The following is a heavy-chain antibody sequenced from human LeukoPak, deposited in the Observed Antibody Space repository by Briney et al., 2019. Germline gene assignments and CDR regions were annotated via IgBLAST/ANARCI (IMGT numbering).Heavy chain of an antibody. CDR3: ARDPIQLWLMGFDY. J-gene: IGHJ4*02. CDR1: GFAFSSLA. CDR2: ISYDGSNK. D-gene: IGHD5-18*01. Sequence: GGSLRLSCAVSGFAFSSLAMHWVRQAPGKGLEWVAVISYDGSNKYYADSVKGRFTISRDNSKNTLYLQMNSLRAEDTAVYYCARDPIQLWLMGFDYWGQGTLVTVSS. V-gene: IGHV3-30-3*01.